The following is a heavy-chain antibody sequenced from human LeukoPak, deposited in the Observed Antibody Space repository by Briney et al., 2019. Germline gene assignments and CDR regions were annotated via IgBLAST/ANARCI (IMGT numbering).Heavy chain of an antibody. CDR3: ARSYTTIDFDY. J-gene: IGHJ4*02. D-gene: IGHD4/OR15-4a*01. Sequence: GASVKVSCKASGYSFTVYYLHWVRQAPGQGLEWVGWINSNTGDTNYAPKFQGRVAMTRDTSFRTAYMELRRLRSDDTAVYYCARSYTTIDFDYWGQGTLVTVSS. CDR1: GYSFTVYY. CDR2: INSNTGDT. V-gene: IGHV1-2*02.